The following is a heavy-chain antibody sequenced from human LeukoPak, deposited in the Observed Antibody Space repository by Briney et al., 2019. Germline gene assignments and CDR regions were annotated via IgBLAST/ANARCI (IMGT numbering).Heavy chain of an antibody. CDR3: ARDRKAYSYGYSYYYMDV. J-gene: IGHJ6*03. CDR1: GDSISNYY. Sequence: SETLSLTCSVSGDSISNYYWNWIRQSPGKGLEWIGYILSSGSTHHNPSLASRISLSMDPSKNQFSLKLSSVTAADTAVYYCARDRKAYSYGYSYYYMDVWGKGTTVTVSS. CDR2: ILSSGST. V-gene: IGHV4-59*12. D-gene: IGHD5-18*01.